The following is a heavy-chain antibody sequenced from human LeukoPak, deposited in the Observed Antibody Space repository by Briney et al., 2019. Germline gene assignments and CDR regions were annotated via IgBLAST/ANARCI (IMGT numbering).Heavy chain of an antibody. CDR3: AREGGDIVVVVALQSYYFDY. CDR2: IYASGST. D-gene: IGHD2-15*01. J-gene: IGHJ4*02. V-gene: IGHV4-4*07. CDR1: GGSISSYY. Sequence: SETLSLTCTVSGGSISSYYWSWIRQPAGKGLEWIGRIYASGSTNYNPSLTSRVTMSVDTSKNQFSLKLSSVTAADTAVYYFAREGGDIVVVVALQSYYFDYWGQGTLVTVRS.